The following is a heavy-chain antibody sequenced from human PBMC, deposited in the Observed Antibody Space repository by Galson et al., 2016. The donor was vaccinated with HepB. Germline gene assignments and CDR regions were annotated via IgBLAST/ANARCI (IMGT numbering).Heavy chain of an antibody. Sequence: SLRLSCAASGFTFSSYWMSWVRQAPGKGLEWVSYISGSGGIIFYADSVKGRFTISRDNAKNSVYLEMNSLRAEDTAVYYCARLHFDTFPSPGYWGQGTLVTVSS. D-gene: IGHD3-9*01. J-gene: IGHJ4*02. CDR2: ISGSGGII. V-gene: IGHV3-48*03. CDR3: ARLHFDTFPSPGY. CDR1: GFTFSSYW.